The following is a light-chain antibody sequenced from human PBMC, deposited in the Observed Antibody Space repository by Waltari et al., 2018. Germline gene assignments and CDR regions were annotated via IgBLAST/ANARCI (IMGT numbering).Light chain of an antibody. CDR3: QQSYSTPLLFT. CDR1: QSIGSS. Sequence: EIVLTQSPDFQSVTPKEKVTITCRASQSIGSSLHWYQQKPDQSPKLLIKYASQSISGVPSRFSGSGSGTDFTLTISSLQPEDFATYYCQQSYSTPLLFTFGPGTKVDIK. CDR2: YAS. V-gene: IGKV6-21*02. J-gene: IGKJ3*01.